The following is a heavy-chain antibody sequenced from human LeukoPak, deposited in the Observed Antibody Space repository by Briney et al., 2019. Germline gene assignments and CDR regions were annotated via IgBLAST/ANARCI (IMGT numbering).Heavy chain of an antibody. J-gene: IGHJ4*02. CDR1: GGTFSSYA. D-gene: IGHD3-3*01. V-gene: IGHV1-69*04. Sequence: ASVKVSCKASGGTFSSYAICWVRQAPGQGLEWMGRIIPILGIANYAQKFQGRVTITADKSTSTAYMELSSLRSEDTAVYYCARGGYYDFWSGYYGFDYWGQGTLVTVSS. CDR2: IIPILGIA. CDR3: ARGGYYDFWSGYYGFDY.